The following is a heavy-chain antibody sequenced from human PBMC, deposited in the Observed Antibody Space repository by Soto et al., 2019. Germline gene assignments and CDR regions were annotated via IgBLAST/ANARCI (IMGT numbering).Heavy chain of an antibody. D-gene: IGHD3-10*01. CDR2: INESGNI. Sequence: QVQLQQWGAGLLKPSETLSLTCAVYGGSFSGYQWTWIRQTPGKGLEWIGEINESGNINYNPSLKSRVTIFLDTPKKQISLKLSSVTAADTAVYYCARGLILWFGELSRRGGYYYYMDVWGEGTTVIVSS. V-gene: IGHV4-34*01. J-gene: IGHJ6*03. CDR3: ARGLILWFGELSRRGGYYYYMDV. CDR1: GGSFSGYQ.